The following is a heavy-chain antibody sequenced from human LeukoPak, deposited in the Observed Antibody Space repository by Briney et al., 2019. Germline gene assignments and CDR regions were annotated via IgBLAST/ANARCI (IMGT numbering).Heavy chain of an antibody. D-gene: IGHD2-2*01. CDR2: ISAYNGNT. CDR3: ARGVPGYCSSTSCPFDP. CDR1: GYTFTSYG. Sequence: ASVKVSCKASGYTFTSYGISWVRQAPGQGLEWMGWISAYNGNTNYAQKLQGRVTMTTDTSTSTAYMELRSLRSDDTAVCYCARGVPGYCSSTSCPFDPWGQGTLVTVSS. V-gene: IGHV1-18*01. J-gene: IGHJ5*02.